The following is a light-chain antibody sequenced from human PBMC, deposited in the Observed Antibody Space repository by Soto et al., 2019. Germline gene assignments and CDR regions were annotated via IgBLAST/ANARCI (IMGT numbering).Light chain of an antibody. CDR2: WAS. V-gene: IGKV4-1*01. CDR1: QSIFFSSNNKNY. Sequence: DIVMTQSPDSLAVSLGERATIHCKSSQSIFFSSNNKNYLAWYQQKPGQPPKLLIYWASTLESGVPDRFSGGGSGTDFPLTISSLQAEDVAIYYCHQYYINPPTFGQGTKVESK. CDR3: HQYYINPPT. J-gene: IGKJ1*01.